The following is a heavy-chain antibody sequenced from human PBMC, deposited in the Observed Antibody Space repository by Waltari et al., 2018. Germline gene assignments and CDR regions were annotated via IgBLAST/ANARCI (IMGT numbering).Heavy chain of an antibody. CDR1: GGSISSSSYY. J-gene: IGHJ4*02. Sequence: QLQLQESAPGLVKPSETLSLTCTVSGGSISSSSYYWGWIRQPPGKGLEWIGSIYYSGSTYYNPSLKSRVTISVDTSKNQFSLKLSSVTAADTAVYYCARVDKEETTVTQFDYWGQGTLVTVSS. V-gene: IGHV4-39*07. CDR3: ARVDKEETTVTQFDY. D-gene: IGHD4-4*01. CDR2: IYYSGST.